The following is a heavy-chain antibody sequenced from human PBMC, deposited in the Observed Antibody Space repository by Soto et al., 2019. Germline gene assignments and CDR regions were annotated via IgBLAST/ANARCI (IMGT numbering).Heavy chain of an antibody. CDR3: ARTRSMVRGVTYDAFDI. D-gene: IGHD3-10*01. Sequence: VQRVQSGAEVKKPGSSVKVSCKASGGTFSSYTISWVRQAPGQGLEWMGRIIPILGIANYAQKFQGRVTITADKSTSTAYMELSSLRSEDTAVYYCARTRSMVRGVTYDAFDIWGQGTMVTVSS. CDR2: IIPILGIA. V-gene: IGHV1-69*02. CDR1: GGTFSSYT. J-gene: IGHJ3*02.